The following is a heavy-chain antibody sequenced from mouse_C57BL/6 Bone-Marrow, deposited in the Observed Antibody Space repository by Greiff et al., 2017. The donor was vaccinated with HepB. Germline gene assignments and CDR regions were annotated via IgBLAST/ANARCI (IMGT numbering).Heavy chain of an antibody. D-gene: IGHD1-1*01. CDR1: GFNIKDYY. CDR3: ARITTVPWYFDV. Sequence: VQLKESWAELVKPGASVKLSCTASGFNIKDYYMHWVKQRTEQGLEWIGRIDPEDGETKYAPKFQGKATITADTSSNTAYLQLSSLTSEDTAVYYCARITTVPWYFDVWGTGTTVTVSS. J-gene: IGHJ1*03. V-gene: IGHV14-2*01. CDR2: IDPEDGET.